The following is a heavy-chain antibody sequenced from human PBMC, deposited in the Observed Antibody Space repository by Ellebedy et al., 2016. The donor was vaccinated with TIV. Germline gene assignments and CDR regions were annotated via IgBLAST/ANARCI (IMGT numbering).Heavy chain of an antibody. V-gene: IGHV1-18*01. J-gene: IGHJ4*02. CDR3: ARDREYYCSGSYPFDY. CDR1: GYTFTSYG. D-gene: IGHD3-10*01. CDR2: ISAYNGNT. Sequence: AASVKVSCKASGYTFTSYGISWVRQAPGQGLEWMGWISAYNGNTNYAQKLQGRVTMTTDTSTSTAYMELRSLRSDDTAMYYCARDREYYCSGSYPFDYWGQGTLVTVAS.